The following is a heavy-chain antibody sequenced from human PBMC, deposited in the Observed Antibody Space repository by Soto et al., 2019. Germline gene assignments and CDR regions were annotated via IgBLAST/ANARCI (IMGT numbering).Heavy chain of an antibody. CDR1: GFTFGDYA. Sequence: GGSLRLSCTASGFTFGDYAMSWFRQAPGKGLEWVGFIRSKAYGGTTEYAASVKGRFTISRDDSKSIAYLQMNSLKTEDTAVYYCTRAAVAGPIHYWGQGTLVTVSS. D-gene: IGHD6-19*01. V-gene: IGHV3-49*03. CDR3: TRAAVAGPIHY. J-gene: IGHJ4*02. CDR2: IRSKAYGGTT.